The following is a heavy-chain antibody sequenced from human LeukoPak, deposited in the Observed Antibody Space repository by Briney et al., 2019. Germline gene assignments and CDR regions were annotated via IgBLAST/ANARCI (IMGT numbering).Heavy chain of an antibody. Sequence: SETLSLTCTVSGGSISSYYWSWIRQPPGKGLEWIGYIYYSGSTNYNPSLKSRVTISVDTSKNQFSLKLGSVTAADTAVYYCARVWTTVTSEAWGQGTLVTVSS. CDR1: GGSISSYY. CDR3: ARVWTTVTSEA. CDR2: IYYSGST. V-gene: IGHV4-59*01. D-gene: IGHD4-17*01. J-gene: IGHJ4*02.